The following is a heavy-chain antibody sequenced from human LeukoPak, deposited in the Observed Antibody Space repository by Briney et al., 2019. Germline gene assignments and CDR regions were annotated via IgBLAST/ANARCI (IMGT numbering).Heavy chain of an antibody. Sequence: SQTLSLTCAVSGGSISSGGYSWSWIRQPPGKGLEWIGYIYHSGSTYYNPSLKGRVTISVDRSKNQFSLKLSSVTAADTAVYYCARSLGYCSGGSCRDAFDIWGQGTMVTVSS. V-gene: IGHV4-30-2*01. CDR1: GGSISSGGYS. CDR3: ARSLGYCSGGSCRDAFDI. D-gene: IGHD2-15*01. J-gene: IGHJ3*02. CDR2: IYHSGST.